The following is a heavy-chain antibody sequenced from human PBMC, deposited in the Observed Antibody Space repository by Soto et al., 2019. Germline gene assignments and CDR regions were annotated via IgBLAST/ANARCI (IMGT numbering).Heavy chain of an antibody. CDR3: ARWSYLDY. CDR1: GFTFSGYA. V-gene: IGHV3-23*01. J-gene: IGHJ4*02. D-gene: IGHD3-3*01. CDR2: LTPGGETT. Sequence: LRLSCAASGFTFSGYAMTWVRQAPGKGLEWVSALTPGGETTYHIDSVKGRFSISRDTSQSTLYLQMNSLRADDTAMYYCARWSYLDYWGQGIRVTVSS.